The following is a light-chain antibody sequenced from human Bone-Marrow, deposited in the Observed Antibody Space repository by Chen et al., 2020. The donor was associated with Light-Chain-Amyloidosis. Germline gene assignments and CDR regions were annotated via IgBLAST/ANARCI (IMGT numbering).Light chain of an antibody. J-gene: IGLJ2*01. CDR3: SLDTSNTLV. V-gene: IGLV2-18*01. CDR2: EFN. CDR1: SSDVGSYNR. Sequence: QSALTQPPSVSGSPGQSVTISCSGTSSDVGSYNRVSWYQQPPGTAPQLVIYEFNNRPSGVPDRFSGSKSGNTASLTISGLQAEDEADYYCSLDTSNTLVFGGGTKLTVL.